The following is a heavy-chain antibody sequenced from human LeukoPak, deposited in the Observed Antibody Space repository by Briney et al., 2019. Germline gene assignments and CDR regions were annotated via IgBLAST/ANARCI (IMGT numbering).Heavy chain of an antibody. CDR2: ISYDGSNK. D-gene: IGHD3-9*01. J-gene: IGHJ6*02. CDR1: GFTFSSYG. Sequence: PGGSLRLSCAASGFTFSSYGMHWVRQAPGKGLEWVAVISYDGSNKYYADSVKGRFTISRDNSKNTLYLQMNSLRAEDTAVYYCAKDPSTYDILTGYYGDGMDVWGQGTTVTVSS. CDR3: AKDPSTYDILTGYYGDGMDV. V-gene: IGHV3-30*18.